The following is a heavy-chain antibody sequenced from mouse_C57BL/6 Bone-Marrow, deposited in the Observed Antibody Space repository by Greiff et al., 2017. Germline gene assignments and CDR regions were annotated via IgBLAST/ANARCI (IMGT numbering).Heavy chain of an antibody. CDR1: GFTFSSYA. J-gene: IGHJ4*01. CDR2: ISDGGSYT. CDR3: AREGITGTIYYAMDC. D-gene: IGHD4-1*01. V-gene: IGHV5-4*03. Sequence: EVKLMESGGGLVKPGGSLKLSCAASGFTFSSYAMSWVRQTPEKRLEWVATISDGGSYTYYPDNVKGRFTISRDNAKNNLYLQMSHLKSEDTAMYYCAREGITGTIYYAMDCWGQGTSVTVSS.